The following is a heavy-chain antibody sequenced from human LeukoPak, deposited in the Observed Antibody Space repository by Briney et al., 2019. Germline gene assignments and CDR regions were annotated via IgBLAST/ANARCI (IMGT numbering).Heavy chain of an antibody. CDR3: AREGPIGFDP. J-gene: IGHJ5*02. CDR1: GGSISSGGYY. CDR2: IYYSGST. D-gene: IGHD3-16*02. V-gene: IGHV4-31*03. Sequence: SQTLSLTCTVSGGSISSGGYYWSWIRQHPGKGLEWIGYIYYSGSTYHNPSLKSRVTISVDTSKNQFSLKLSSVTAADTAVYFCAREGPIGFDPWGQGTLVTVSS.